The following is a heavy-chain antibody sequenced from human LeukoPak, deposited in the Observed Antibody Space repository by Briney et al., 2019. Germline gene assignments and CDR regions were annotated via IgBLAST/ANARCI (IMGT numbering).Heavy chain of an antibody. D-gene: IGHD6-13*01. CDR2: IYYSGTT. CDR1: GGSISNYY. Sequence: SETLSLTCTVSGGSISNYYWSWIRQPPGKGLEWIGYIYYSGTTNYNPSLKSRVTISVDTSKNQFSLKLNSVTAADTAVYHCARGVYIAAAQYGYWGQGTLVTVSS. CDR3: ARGVYIAAAQYGY. J-gene: IGHJ4*02. V-gene: IGHV4-59*01.